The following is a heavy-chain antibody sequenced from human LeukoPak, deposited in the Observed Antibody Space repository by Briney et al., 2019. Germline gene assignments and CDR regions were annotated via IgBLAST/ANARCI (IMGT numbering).Heavy chain of an antibody. D-gene: IGHD3-22*01. CDR2: VYNTGNT. V-gene: IGHV4-39*07. Sequence: SETLSLTCSVFRDSINSKNYYWGWIRQPPGKGLEWIGSVYNTGNTYYNLSLKGRVTISVDTSKNQFSLKLSSVTAADTAVYYCARNHVYYYDSSGYYAMDVWGQGTTVTVSS. J-gene: IGHJ6*02. CDR3: ARNHVYYYDSSGYYAMDV. CDR1: RDSINSKNYY.